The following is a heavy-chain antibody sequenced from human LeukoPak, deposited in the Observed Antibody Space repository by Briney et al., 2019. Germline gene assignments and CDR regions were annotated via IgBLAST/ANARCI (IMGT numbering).Heavy chain of an antibody. CDR2: IYYSGST. V-gene: IGHV4-39*07. J-gene: IGHJ6*02. CDR1: GGSISSSSYY. D-gene: IGHD3-22*01. Sequence: SETLSLTCTVSGGSISSSSYYWGWIRQPPGKGLERIGSIYYSGSTYYNPSLKSRVTISVDTSKNQLSLKLSSVTAADTAVYYCARDRYYDSSGYYGRYYGMDVWGQGTTVTVSS. CDR3: ARDRYYDSSGYYGRYYGMDV.